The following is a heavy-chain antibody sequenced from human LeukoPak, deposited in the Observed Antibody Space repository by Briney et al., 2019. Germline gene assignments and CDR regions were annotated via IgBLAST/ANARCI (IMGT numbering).Heavy chain of an antibody. J-gene: IGHJ4*02. V-gene: IGHV1-69*13. CDR3: ARDWRDGYNLY. Sequence: SVKLSCKASGGTFSSYAISWVRQAPGQGLEWMGGIIPIFGTATYAQKFQGRVTITADESTSTAYMELSSLRSEDTAVYYCARDWRDGYNLYWGQGTLVTVSS. CDR2: IIPIFGTA. D-gene: IGHD5-24*01. CDR1: GGTFSSYA.